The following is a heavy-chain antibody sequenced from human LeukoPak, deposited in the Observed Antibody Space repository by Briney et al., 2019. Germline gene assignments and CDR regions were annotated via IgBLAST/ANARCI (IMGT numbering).Heavy chain of an antibody. D-gene: IGHD3-9*01. V-gene: IGHV3-23*01. Sequence: GGSLRLSCAASGFTFSSHAMSWVRRAPGKGLEWVSGLIENGATTYYADSVKGRFAISRDNSRNTMYLQMNSLRTEDTAVYYCASGNNDWSLGGQGTLVTVSS. CDR3: ASGNNDWSL. CDR2: LIENGATT. CDR1: GFTFSSHA. J-gene: IGHJ4*02.